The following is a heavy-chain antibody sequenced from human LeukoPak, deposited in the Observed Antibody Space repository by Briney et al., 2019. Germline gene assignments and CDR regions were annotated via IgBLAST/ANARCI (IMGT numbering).Heavy chain of an antibody. CDR1: GYSFTTYW. CDR2: IYPGDSDT. J-gene: IGHJ4*02. V-gene: IGHV5-51*01. CDR3: ARQILGEWDNESQRPFDY. Sequence: GESLKISCKGSGYSFTTYWIGWVRQMPGKGLEWMGIIYPGDSDTRYSPSFQGQVTISADKSISTAYLQWSSLKVSDTAMYYCARQILGEWDNESQRPFDYWGQGTLVTVSS. D-gene: IGHD1-26*01.